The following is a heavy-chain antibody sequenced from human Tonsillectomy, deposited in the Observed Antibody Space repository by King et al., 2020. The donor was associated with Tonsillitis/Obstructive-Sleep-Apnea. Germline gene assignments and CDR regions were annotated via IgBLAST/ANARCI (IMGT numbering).Heavy chain of an antibody. J-gene: IGHJ6*02. CDR2: IYPGDSDT. CDR1: GYTFSTYW. CDR3: ARRMGIPLNNYSAMDV. D-gene: IGHD6-13*01. V-gene: IGHV5-51*03. Sequence: VQLVQSGGEVKKPGESLKISCKGSGYTFSTYWIAWVRQMPGKGLEWMGIIYPGDSDTTYSPSFQGQVTISVDKSINTAYLQWSSLKASDTAMYYCARRMGIPLNNYSAMDVWGQGTTVTVSS.